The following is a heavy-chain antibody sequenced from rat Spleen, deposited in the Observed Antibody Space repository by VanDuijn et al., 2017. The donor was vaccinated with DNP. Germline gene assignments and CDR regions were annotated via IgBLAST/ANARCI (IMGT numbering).Heavy chain of an antibody. Sequence: EVQLVESGGGLVQPGRSLKLSCAASGFTFSDYAMAWVRQAPKKSLEWVATINYDGSRIYYRDSVKGQFTISRDNAKSTLYLQMTSLRSEDTATYYCTRDLNYGYNYAFDYWGQGVMVTVSS. J-gene: IGHJ2*01. CDR2: INYDGSRI. CDR3: TRDLNYGYNYAFDY. CDR1: GFTFSDYA. V-gene: IGHV5-17*01. D-gene: IGHD1-9*01.